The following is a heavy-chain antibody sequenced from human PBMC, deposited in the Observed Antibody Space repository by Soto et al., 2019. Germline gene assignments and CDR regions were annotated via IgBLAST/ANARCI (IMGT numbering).Heavy chain of an antibody. J-gene: IGHJ6*02. D-gene: IGHD6-13*01. Sequence: ASVKVSFKASGYTFTGYYMHWVRQAPGQGLEWMGWINPNSGGTNYAQKFQGRVTMTRDTSISTAYMELSRLRSDDTAVYYCARERYSSSSRPRYYYGMDVWGQGTTVTVSS. CDR2: INPNSGGT. CDR3: ARERYSSSSRPRYYYGMDV. V-gene: IGHV1-2*02. CDR1: GYTFTGYY.